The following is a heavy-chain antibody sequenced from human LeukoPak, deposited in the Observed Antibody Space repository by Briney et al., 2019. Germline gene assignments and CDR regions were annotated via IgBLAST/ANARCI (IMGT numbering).Heavy chain of an antibody. CDR2: IYYSGST. V-gene: IGHV4-39*07. CDR1: GGSISSSSYY. CDR3: AGRYYSKVINPLIIDY. J-gene: IGHJ4*02. D-gene: IGHD3-22*01. Sequence: SETLSLTCTVSGGSISSSSYYWGWIRQPPGKGLEWIGSIYYSGSTYYNPSLKSRVTISVDTSKNQFSLKLSSVTAADTAVYYCAGRYYSKVINPLIIDYWGQGTLVTVSS.